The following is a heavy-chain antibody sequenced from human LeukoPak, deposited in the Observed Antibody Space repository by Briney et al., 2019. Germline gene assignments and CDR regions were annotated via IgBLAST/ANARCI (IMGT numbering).Heavy chain of an antibody. D-gene: IGHD2-21*02. Sequence: GGSLRLSCTASGFSFSSNWMTWVRQAPGKGLEWVGNINPDGSEKFYVDSVRGRFTISRDNARSSVYLQMTNLRADDTAVYYCARVVLRNSVVTALFDYWGQGTQVAVSS. V-gene: IGHV3-7*01. CDR2: INPDGSEK. CDR3: ARVVLRNSVVTALFDY. CDR1: GFSFSSNW. J-gene: IGHJ4*02.